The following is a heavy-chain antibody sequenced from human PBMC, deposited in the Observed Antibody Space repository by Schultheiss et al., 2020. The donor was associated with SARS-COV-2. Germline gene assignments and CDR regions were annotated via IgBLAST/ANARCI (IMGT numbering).Heavy chain of an antibody. CDR2: IYYSGST. J-gene: IGHJ4*02. V-gene: IGHV4-31*03. D-gene: IGHD6-19*01. CDR1: GGSISSGGYY. Sequence: SQTLSLTCTVSGGSISSGGYYWSWIRQHPGKGLEWIGYIYYSGSTYYYPSLKSRVTISVDTSKNQFSLKLSSVTAADTAVYYCARGRGSSGWYYFDYWGQGTLVTVSS. CDR3: ARGRGSSGWYYFDY.